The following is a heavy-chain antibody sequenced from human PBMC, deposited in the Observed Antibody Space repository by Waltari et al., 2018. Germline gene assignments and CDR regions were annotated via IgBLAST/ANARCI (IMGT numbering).Heavy chain of an antibody. V-gene: IGHV1-2*02. CDR1: GYTFSDHY. J-gene: IGHJ3*02. CDR2: INPKTGGT. CDR3: ARDLFPDFWSGYGFDI. D-gene: IGHD3-3*01. Sequence: QVQLVQSGAEVKKPGASVRVSCKASGYTFSDHYIYWLRKGPGQGLEWMGWINPKTGGTNPAQKVQGRVTMTRDTSISTVYMELTSLTSDDTAVYYCARDLFPDFWSGYGFDIWGQGTTVTVSS.